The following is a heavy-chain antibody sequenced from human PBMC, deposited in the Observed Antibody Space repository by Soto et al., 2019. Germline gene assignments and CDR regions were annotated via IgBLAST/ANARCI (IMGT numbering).Heavy chain of an antibody. CDR2: IIPIFGTA. CDR1: GGTFSSYA. D-gene: IGHD2-2*01. Sequence: ASVKVSCKASGGTFSSYAISWVRQAPGQGLEWMGGIIPIFGTANYAQKFQGRVTITADKSTSTAYMELSSLRSEDTAVYYCARDGLVARGYNWFDPWGQGTLVTVSS. V-gene: IGHV1-69*06. J-gene: IGHJ5*02. CDR3: ARDGLVARGYNWFDP.